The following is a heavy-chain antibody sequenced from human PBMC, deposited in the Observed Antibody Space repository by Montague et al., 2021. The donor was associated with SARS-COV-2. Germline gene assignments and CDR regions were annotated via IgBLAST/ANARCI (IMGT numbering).Heavy chain of an antibody. D-gene: IGHD1-1*01. CDR2: TNYGGST. J-gene: IGHJ4*02. Sequence: SETLSLTCAVYGGSFSGYHWTWIRQSPGGGLEWIGQTNYGGSTKYNPSLRSRVTISIDTSKNQFSLKLTSVTAADTAVYYCARGAPGYWGQGTLVTVSS. V-gene: IGHV4-34*01. CDR3: ARGAPGY. CDR1: GGSFSGYH.